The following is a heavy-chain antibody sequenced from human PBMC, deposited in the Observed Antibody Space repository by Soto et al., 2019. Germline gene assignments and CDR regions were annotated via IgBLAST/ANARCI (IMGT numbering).Heavy chain of an antibody. Sequence: GGSLRLSCAASGFTFSSYAMSWVRQAPGKGLEWVSAISGSGGSTYYADSVKGRFTISRDNSKNTLYLQMNSLRAEDTAVYYCAKVRNFYCSGGSCYLAYNDYWGQGTLVTVSS. J-gene: IGHJ4*02. CDR3: AKVRNFYCSGGSCYLAYNDY. CDR2: ISGSGGST. CDR1: GFTFSSYA. D-gene: IGHD2-15*01. V-gene: IGHV3-23*01.